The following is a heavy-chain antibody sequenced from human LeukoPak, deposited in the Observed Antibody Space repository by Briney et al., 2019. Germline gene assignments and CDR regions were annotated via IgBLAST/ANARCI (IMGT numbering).Heavy chain of an antibody. CDR2: IYHSGST. Sequence: SETLSLTCTVSGGSISSYYWSWIRQPPGKGLEWIGYIYHSGSTSYNPSLKSRVTISVDTSKNHCSLRLSSVTAADTAVYYCAREVIATAGYDYWGQGTLVTVSS. CDR3: AREVIATAGYDY. CDR1: GGSISSYY. D-gene: IGHD6-13*01. V-gene: IGHV4-59*01. J-gene: IGHJ4*02.